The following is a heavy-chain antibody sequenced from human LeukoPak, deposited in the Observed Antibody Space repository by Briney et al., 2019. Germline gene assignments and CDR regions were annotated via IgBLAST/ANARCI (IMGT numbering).Heavy chain of an antibody. V-gene: IGHV3-9*01. J-gene: IGHJ6*03. CDR3: ARTLGATIGYYYYYMDV. D-gene: IGHD1-26*01. CDR1: GFTFDDYA. CDR2: ISWNSGSI. Sequence: GGSLRLSCAASGFTFDDYAMHWVRQAPGKGLEWVSGISWNSGSIGYADSVKGRFTISRDNAKNSLYLQMNSLRAEDTAVYYCARTLGATIGYYYYYMDVWGKGTTVTVSS.